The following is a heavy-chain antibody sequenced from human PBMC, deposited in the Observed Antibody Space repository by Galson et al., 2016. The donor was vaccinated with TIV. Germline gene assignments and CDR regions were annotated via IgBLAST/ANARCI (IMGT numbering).Heavy chain of an antibody. J-gene: IGHJ6*02. CDR1: GFILSDYD. V-gene: IGHV3-30*18. Sequence: SLRLACAPSGFILSDYDMHWVRQAPGKGLEGVAVIPYDGNNKFFVASVKGRFTISRDNSKNMFYLQLNSLRPEDTALYYCAKYRGAKGCTTTNRYVVDVWRQGTAVTVTS. CDR3: AKYRGAKGCTTTNRYVVDV. CDR2: IPYDGNNK. D-gene: IGHD3-16*02.